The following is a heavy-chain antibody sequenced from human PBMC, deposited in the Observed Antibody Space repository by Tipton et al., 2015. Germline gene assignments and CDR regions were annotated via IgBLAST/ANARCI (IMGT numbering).Heavy chain of an antibody. CDR3: ARGKDTWNVNLFDL. CDR1: NGSFSFYY. J-gene: IGHJ3*01. D-gene: IGHD1-1*01. CDR2: ISHVGST. Sequence: TLSLTCTIYNGSFSFYYWTWIRQPPGKGLQWIGEISHVGSTIYNPSLKSRVTISLDSSKNQFSLKVNSVTAADTAVYYCARGKDTWNVNLFDLWGQGTTVTVSS. V-gene: IGHV4-34*01.